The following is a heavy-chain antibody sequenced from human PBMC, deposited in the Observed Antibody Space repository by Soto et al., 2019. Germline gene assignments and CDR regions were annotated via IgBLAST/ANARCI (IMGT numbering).Heavy chain of an antibody. CDR1: GGTFSSYA. CDR3: ARSYTYSSSWSYFDY. CDR2: IIPIFGTA. Sequence: GASVKVSCKASGGTFSSYAISWVRQAPGQGLEWMGGIIPIFGTANYAQKFQGRVTITADESTSTAYMELSSLRSEDTAVYYCARSYTYSSSWSYFDYWGQRTLVTVSS. D-gene: IGHD6-13*01. V-gene: IGHV1-69*13. J-gene: IGHJ4*02.